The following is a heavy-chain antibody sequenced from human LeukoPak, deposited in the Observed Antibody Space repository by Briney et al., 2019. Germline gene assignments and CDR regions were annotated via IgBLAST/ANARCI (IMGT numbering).Heavy chain of an antibody. CDR1: GGSISSTSFY. D-gene: IGHD3-16*01. V-gene: IGHV4-39*07. CDR2: VYYSGST. J-gene: IGHJ4*02. Sequence: SETLSLTCTVSGGSISSTSFYWGWIRQPPGKGLEWIGRVYYSGSTFYNPSLKSRVTISVDTSKNQFSLNLTSVTAADTAVYYCARVGDYALKDWGQGTLVTVSS. CDR3: ARVGDYALKD.